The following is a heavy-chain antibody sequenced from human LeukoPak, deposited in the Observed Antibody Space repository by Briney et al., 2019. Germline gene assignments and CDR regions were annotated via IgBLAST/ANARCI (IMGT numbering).Heavy chain of an antibody. D-gene: IGHD3-3*01. CDR3: ARVGHKVRFLEWLLSGNI. V-gene: IGHV4-31*03. CDR1: GGSISSGGYY. CDR2: IYYSGST. J-gene: IGHJ3*02. Sequence: SETLSLTCTVSGGSISSGGYYWSWIRQHPGKGLEWIGYIYYSGSTYYNPSLKSRVTISVDTSKNQFSLKLSSVTAADTAVYYCARVGHKVRFLEWLLSGNIWGQGTMVTVSS.